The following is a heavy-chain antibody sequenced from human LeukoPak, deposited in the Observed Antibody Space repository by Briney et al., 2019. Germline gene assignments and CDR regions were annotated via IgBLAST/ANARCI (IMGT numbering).Heavy chain of an antibody. CDR2: IYYSGST. V-gene: IGHV4-59*01. J-gene: IGHJ6*03. D-gene: IGHD2-2*01. Sequence: SETLSLTCTVSGGSISSYYWSWIRHPPGKGLEWIGYIYYSGSTNYNPSLKSRVTISVDTSKNQFSLKLSSVTAADTAVYYCARVLRYCSSTSCQKGYYYYYMDVWGKGTTVTVSS. CDR1: GGSISSYY. CDR3: ARVLRYCSSTSCQKGYYYYYMDV.